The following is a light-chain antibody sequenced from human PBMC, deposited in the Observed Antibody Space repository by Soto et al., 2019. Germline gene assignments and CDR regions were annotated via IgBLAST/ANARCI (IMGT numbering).Light chain of an antibody. CDR1: SSNIGAGYD. J-gene: IGLJ2*01. Sequence: QSVLTQPPSVSGAPGQRVTISCTGSSSNIGAGYDVLWYQQLPGTAPKLLIYVNINRPSGVPDRFSGSKSGTSASLAITGLQAEDEADYYCQSYDSSLSVVFGGGTQLTVL. V-gene: IGLV1-40*01. CDR2: VNI. CDR3: QSYDSSLSVV.